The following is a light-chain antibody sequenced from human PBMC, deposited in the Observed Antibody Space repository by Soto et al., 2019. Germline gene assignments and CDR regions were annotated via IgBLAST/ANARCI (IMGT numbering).Light chain of an antibody. CDR3: QQYNSYSRT. CDR1: QSISSW. V-gene: IGKV1-5*01. Sequence: DDQMNQSPSALSASVGDRVTITCRASQSISSWLAWFQLKPGKAPKLLIYDASSLEGGVPSRFSGSGFGTEFTLTISSLQPDDFATYYCQQYNSYSRTFGQRSKVDI. CDR2: DAS. J-gene: IGKJ1*01.